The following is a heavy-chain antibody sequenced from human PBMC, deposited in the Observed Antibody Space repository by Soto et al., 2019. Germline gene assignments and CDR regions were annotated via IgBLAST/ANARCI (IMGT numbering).Heavy chain of an antibody. CDR3: ARDVDADFRTDFDY. CDR1: GFTFSDYY. CDR2: ISGNGEII. V-gene: IGHV3-11*01. Sequence: GGSLRLSCAASGFTFSDYYIHWIRRAPGKGLEWISYISGNGEIIQYAASARGRFTISRDNSENSVYLEMDSLRAEDTALYYCARDVDADFRTDFDYWGRGTLVTVSS. D-gene: IGHD4-17*01. J-gene: IGHJ4*02.